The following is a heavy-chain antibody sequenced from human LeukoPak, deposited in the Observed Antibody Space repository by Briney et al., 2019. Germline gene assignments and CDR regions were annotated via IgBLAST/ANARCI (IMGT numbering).Heavy chain of an antibody. V-gene: IGHV3-13*01. CDR1: GFTFSSYD. J-gene: IGHJ6*02. Sequence: GGSLRLSCAASGFTFSSYDMHWVRQATGKGLEWVSAIGTAGDTYYPGSVKGRFTISRENAKNSLYPQMNSLRAGDTAVYYCARGGVSGWWKKNYYYGMDVWGQGTTVTVSS. D-gene: IGHD6-19*01. CDR2: IGTAGDT. CDR3: ARGGVSGWWKKNYYYGMDV.